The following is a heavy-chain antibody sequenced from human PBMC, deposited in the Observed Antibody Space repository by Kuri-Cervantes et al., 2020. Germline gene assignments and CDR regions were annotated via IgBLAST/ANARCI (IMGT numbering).Heavy chain of an antibody. CDR1: GFTFSGSA. V-gene: IGHV3-73*01. CDR3: AREAFYCDDY. D-gene: IGHD2-21*02. J-gene: IGHJ4*02. Sequence: GGSLRLSCAASGFTFSGSAMHWVRQASGKGLEWVGRIRSKANSYATAYAASVKGRFTISRDDSKNTAYLQMNSLKTEDTAVYYCAREAFYCDDYWGQGTLVTVSS. CDR2: IRSKANSYAT.